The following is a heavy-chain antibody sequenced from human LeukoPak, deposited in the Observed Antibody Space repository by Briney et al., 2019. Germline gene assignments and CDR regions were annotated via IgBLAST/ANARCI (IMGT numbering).Heavy chain of an antibody. CDR1: GYTFTGYY. Sequence: ASVKGSCKASGYTFTGYYMHWVRQAPGQGLEWMGWINPNSGGTNYAQKFQGRVTMTRDTSISTAYMEPSRLRSDDTAVYYCARGGEVVIQPDFDYWGQGTLVTVSS. CDR2: INPNSGGT. V-gene: IGHV1-2*02. J-gene: IGHJ4*02. CDR3: ARGGEVVIQPDFDY. D-gene: IGHD3-22*01.